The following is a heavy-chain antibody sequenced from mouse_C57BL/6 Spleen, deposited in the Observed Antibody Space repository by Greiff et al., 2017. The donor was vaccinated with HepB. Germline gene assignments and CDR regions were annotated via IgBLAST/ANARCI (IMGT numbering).Heavy chain of an antibody. V-gene: IGHV1-69*01. Sequence: VKLQQPGAELVMPGASVTLSCKASGYTFTSYWMHWVKQRPGQGLEWIGEIDPSDSYTKYNQKFKGKSTLTVDNSSSTAYMQLSSLTSEDSAVYYCARSDSNYYFDYWGQGTTLTVSS. J-gene: IGHJ2*01. D-gene: IGHD2-5*01. CDR1: GYTFTSYW. CDR3: ARSDSNYYFDY. CDR2: IDPSDSYT.